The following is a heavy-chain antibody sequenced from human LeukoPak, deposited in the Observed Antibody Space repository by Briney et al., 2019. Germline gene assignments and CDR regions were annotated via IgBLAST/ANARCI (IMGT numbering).Heavy chain of an antibody. Sequence: PSETLSLTYTVSGGSTSSGGYYWSWIRQHPGKGLEWIGYIYYSGSTYYNPSLKSRVTISVDTSKNQFSLKLSSVTAADTAVYYCATIMTNHDAFDNWGQGTMVTVSS. CDR3: ATIMTNHDAFDN. CDR2: IYYSGST. V-gene: IGHV4-31*03. CDR1: GGSTSSGGYY. J-gene: IGHJ3*02. D-gene: IGHD1-14*01.